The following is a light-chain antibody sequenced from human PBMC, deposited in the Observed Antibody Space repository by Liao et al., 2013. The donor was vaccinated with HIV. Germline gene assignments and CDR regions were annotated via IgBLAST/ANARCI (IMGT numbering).Light chain of an antibody. J-gene: IGLJ2*01. CDR1: STN. CDR2: ENY. V-gene: IGLV3-1*01. Sequence: SYELTQPPSVSVSPGQTATITCSGASTNVCWYQVKPGQSPEVVIFENYKRPSGIPDRFSGSNSGNTATLTISGTQAMDEADYYCQASDSGTVIFGGGTEVDRP. CDR3: QASDSGTVI.